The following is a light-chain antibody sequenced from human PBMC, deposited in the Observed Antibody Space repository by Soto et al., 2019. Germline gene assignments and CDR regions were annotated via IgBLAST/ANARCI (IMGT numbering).Light chain of an antibody. Sequence: EIVLTQSPATLSLSPGERATLSCRASQSVSSYLAWYQQKPGQAPRLLIYDASNRATGIPARFSGSGSGTDFTLTISSLESEDLAVYYCQQRSDWLLTFGGGTKVEIK. CDR1: QSVSSY. CDR2: DAS. V-gene: IGKV3-11*01. CDR3: QQRSDWLLT. J-gene: IGKJ4*01.